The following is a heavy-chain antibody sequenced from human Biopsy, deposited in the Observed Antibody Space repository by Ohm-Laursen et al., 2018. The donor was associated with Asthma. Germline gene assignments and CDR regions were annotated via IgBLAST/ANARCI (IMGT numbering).Heavy chain of an antibody. Sequence: SDTLSLTCTVSGGYIDSHDWSWCWIRQSPGKGLQWLGYAHFSGSTHYNPSLDRRIRMSVDTSKSQVSLSLTSVSAADTAVYFCARVRRYGDIFFGMVVWGQGTTVTVSS. J-gene: IGHJ6*01. V-gene: IGHV4-30-4*02. CDR2: AHFSGST. D-gene: IGHD4-17*01. CDR1: GGYIDSHDWS. CDR3: ARVRRYGDIFFGMVV.